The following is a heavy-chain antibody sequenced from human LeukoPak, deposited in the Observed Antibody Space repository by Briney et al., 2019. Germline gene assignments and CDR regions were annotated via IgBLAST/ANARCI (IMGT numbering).Heavy chain of an antibody. V-gene: IGHV3-7*01. CDR1: GFTFSSYA. D-gene: IGHD4-23*01. Sequence: GGSLRLSCAASGFTFSSYAMHWVRQAPGRGLEWVANINQDGSGKYYVDSVRGRFTISRDNAKNSFYLQMNSLRAEDTAVYYCAISSPVATVGYWGQGTLVTVSS. CDR3: AISSPVATVGY. CDR2: INQDGSGK. J-gene: IGHJ4*02.